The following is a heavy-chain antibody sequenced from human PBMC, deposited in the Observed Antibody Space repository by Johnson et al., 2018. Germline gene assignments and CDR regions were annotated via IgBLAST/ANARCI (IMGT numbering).Heavy chain of an antibody. J-gene: IGHJ3*02. CDR1: GFTFSSYS. V-gene: IGHV3-48*04. CDR3: AREGETLGGAFDI. D-gene: IGHD3-16*01. CDR2: ISSSSSTI. Sequence: VQLVQSGGGVVQXGRSXRLXCAASGFTFSSYSLNWVRQAPGKGLEWVSYISSSSSTIYYADSVKGRFTNSRDNAKNSLYRQMNSLGAEATAWYYCAREGETLGGAFDIWGQGTMVTVAS.